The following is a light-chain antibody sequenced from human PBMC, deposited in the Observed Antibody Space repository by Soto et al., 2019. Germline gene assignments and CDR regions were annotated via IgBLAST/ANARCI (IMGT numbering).Light chain of an antibody. J-gene: IGKJ1*01. CDR1: QSISSY. CDR3: QQSYSTPRT. Sequence: DIPMTQSPSSLSGSLGDRVTITCRASQSISSYLNWYQQKPGKAPKLLIYAASSLQSGVPSRFSGSGSGTDFTLTISSLQPEDFVTYYCQQSYSTPRTFGQGTKVDIK. V-gene: IGKV1-39*01. CDR2: AAS.